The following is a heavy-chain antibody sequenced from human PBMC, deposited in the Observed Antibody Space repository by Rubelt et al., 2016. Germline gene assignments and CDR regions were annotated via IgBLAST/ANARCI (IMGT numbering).Heavy chain of an antibody. Sequence: QVQLQESGPRLVKPSETLSLTCTVSGGSLRGYYWNWIRQPPGKGLEWIGTISHSGGTFYSPSLKSRVTISADTSKNQFSLQLSFGTSACPAVYYCARDLGRSGYASCSDYWGRVTLVTVSS. J-gene: IGHJ4*02. CDR2: ISHSGGT. CDR1: GGSLRGYY. V-gene: IGHV4-38-2*02. D-gene: IGHD5-12*01. CDR3: ARDLGRSGYASCSDY.